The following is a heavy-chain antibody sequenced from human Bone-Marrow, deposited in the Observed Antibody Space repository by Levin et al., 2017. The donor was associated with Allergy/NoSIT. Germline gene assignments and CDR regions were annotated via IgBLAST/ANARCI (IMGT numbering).Heavy chain of an antibody. V-gene: IGHV3-23*01. Sequence: GGSLRLSCAASGFSFNNYVMSWVRQAPGKGLEWVSGISGSGGDTTYTDSVNGRFIISRDNSKNTLGLQMNSLRAEDTGVYYCGRGDQGFWYFDRWGRGTLVTVSS. CDR1: GFSFNNYV. CDR3: GRGDQGFWYFDR. CDR2: ISGSGGDT. J-gene: IGHJ2*01.